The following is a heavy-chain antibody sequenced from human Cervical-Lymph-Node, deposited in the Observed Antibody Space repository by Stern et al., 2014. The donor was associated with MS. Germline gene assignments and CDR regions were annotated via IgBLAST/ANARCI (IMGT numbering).Heavy chain of an antibody. J-gene: IGHJ5*02. Sequence: QVQLQESGPGLVKASGTLSLTCAVSGDSITSDTWWSWVRQPPRKGLEWIGEIHHSGTTNYNPSLESRLTISLYKSKSQFSLSLNSGTAADTAVYYCARASLGDYDWFDPWGQGTLVTVSS. CDR1: GDSITSDTW. V-gene: IGHV4-4*02. CDR3: ARASLGDYDWFDP. CDR2: IHHSGTT. D-gene: IGHD4-17*01.